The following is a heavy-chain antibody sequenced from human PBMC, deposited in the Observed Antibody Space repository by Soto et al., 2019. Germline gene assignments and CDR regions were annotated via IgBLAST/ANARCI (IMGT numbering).Heavy chain of an antibody. Sequence: XSLKVSCKASVYTFTGYYMHWVRQAPGQGLEWMGWINPNSGGTNYAQKFQGWVTMTRDTSISTAYMELSRLRSDDTAVYYCARAGLKYHYYYYGMDVWGQGTTVTVSS. CDR2: INPNSGGT. V-gene: IGHV1-2*04. CDR3: ARAGLKYHYYYYGMDV. CDR1: VYTFTGYY. J-gene: IGHJ6*02. D-gene: IGHD3-16*01.